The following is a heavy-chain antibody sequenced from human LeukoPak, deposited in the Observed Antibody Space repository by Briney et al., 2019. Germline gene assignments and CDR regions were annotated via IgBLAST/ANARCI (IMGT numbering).Heavy chain of an antibody. Sequence: GGSLRLSCAASGFTFSDYWMSWVRQAPGKGLEWVANIKQDGSDKYYLDSVKGRFTISRDNAKNSLYLQMNSLRAEDTAIYYCARQTIIYGDYSDYWGQGTLVTVSS. J-gene: IGHJ4*02. V-gene: IGHV3-7*01. CDR3: ARQTIIYGDYSDY. CDR2: IKQDGSDK. CDR1: GFTFSDYW. D-gene: IGHD4/OR15-4a*01.